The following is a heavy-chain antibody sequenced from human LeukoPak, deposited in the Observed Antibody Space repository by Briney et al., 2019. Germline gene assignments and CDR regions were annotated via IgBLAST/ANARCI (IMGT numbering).Heavy chain of an antibody. Sequence: GGSLRLSCAASGFTFSDYYMSWIRQAPGKGLEWVSYISSSGSTIYYADSVKGRFTISRDNAKNSLYLQMNSLRAEDTAVYYCATFPPEPHCSSTSCPYWGQGTLVTVSS. V-gene: IGHV3-11*01. CDR2: ISSSGSTI. CDR3: ATFPPEPHCSSTSCPY. CDR1: GFTFSDYY. J-gene: IGHJ4*02. D-gene: IGHD2-2*01.